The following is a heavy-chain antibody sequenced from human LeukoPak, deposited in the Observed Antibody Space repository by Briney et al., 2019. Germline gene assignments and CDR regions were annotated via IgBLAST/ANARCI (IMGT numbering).Heavy chain of an antibody. J-gene: IGHJ4*02. Sequence: GASMRLSYDAAGFTFNCYSCSWVRQAGGKRLELLSYIRYGGSTIYYAASVKGRFTISRDSAKNSLYLQMNSLRDEDTAVYYCGRVVRGSGSYLDYWGRGTLVTVSS. CDR3: GRVVRGSGSYLDY. CDR1: GFTFNCYS. CDR2: IRYGGSTI. D-gene: IGHD3-10*01. V-gene: IGHV3-48*02.